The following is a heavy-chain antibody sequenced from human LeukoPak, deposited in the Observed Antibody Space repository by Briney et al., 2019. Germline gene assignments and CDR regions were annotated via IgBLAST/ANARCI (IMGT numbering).Heavy chain of an antibody. Sequence: ASVKVSCKASGYTFTGYYMQWVRQAPGQGLEWMGWIKPDSGVSNYAPKFQGRVTMTWDTSICTVYMELKRLTSDDTAMYYCARGGKSELGTCDHWGQGTLVTVSS. D-gene: IGHD7-27*01. J-gene: IGHJ4*02. CDR2: IKPDSGVS. CDR3: ARGGKSELGTCDH. V-gene: IGHV1-2*02. CDR1: GYTFTGYY.